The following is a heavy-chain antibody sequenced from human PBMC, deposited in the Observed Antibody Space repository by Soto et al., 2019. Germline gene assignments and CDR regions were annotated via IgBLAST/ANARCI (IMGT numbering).Heavy chain of an antibody. D-gene: IGHD6-19*01. CDR1: GFTISSYA. Sequence: GGSLRLSCPASGFTISSYAMSWVRQAPGKGLEWVSAISGSGDSTYYADSVKGRFSISRDNSKNTLYLQVYSLRGEDTALHHWACFPACGWFQLDYWGQGTPVTVSS. J-gene: IGHJ4*02. CDR2: ISGSGDST. V-gene: IGHV3-23*01. CDR3: ACFPACGWFQLDY.